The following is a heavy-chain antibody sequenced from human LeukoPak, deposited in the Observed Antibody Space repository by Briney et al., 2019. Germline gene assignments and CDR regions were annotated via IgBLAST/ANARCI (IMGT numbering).Heavy chain of an antibody. CDR3: ARDFPGPGYNWFDP. Sequence: GGSLRLSCAASGSTFSSYSMNWVRQAPGKGLEWVSSISSSSSYIYYADSVKGRFTISRDNAKNSLDLQMNSLRVEDTAVYYCARDFPGPGYNWFDPWGQRTLVTVSS. CDR1: GSTFSSYS. J-gene: IGHJ5*02. V-gene: IGHV3-21*04. D-gene: IGHD7-27*01. CDR2: ISSSSSYI.